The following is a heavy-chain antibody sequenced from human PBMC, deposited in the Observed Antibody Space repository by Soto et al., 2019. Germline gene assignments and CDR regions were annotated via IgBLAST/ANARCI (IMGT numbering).Heavy chain of an antibody. CDR3: ARDPSGHDLPAY. V-gene: IGHV1-69*08. Sequence: QVQLVQSGAEVKKPGSSVKVSCKASGGTFSSYTISWVRQAPGQGLEWMGRIIPILGIANYAQKFQGSVTITADNSTSTAYMELSSLRSEDTAVYYCARDPSGHDLPAYWGQGALVTVSS. J-gene: IGHJ4*02. CDR2: IIPILGIA. CDR1: GGTFSSYT. D-gene: IGHD5-12*01.